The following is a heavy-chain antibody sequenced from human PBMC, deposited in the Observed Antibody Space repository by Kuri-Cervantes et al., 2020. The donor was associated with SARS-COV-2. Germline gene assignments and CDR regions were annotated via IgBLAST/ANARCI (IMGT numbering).Heavy chain of an antibody. D-gene: IGHD3-10*01. V-gene: IGHV4-59*01. CDR3: ASDYYGSGSYSA. CDR1: GGSISSYY. Sequence: SETLSLTCTVSGGSISSYYWSWIRQPPGKGLEWIGYIYYSGSTNYNPSLKSRATISVDTSKNQFSLKLSSVTAADTAVYYCASDYYGSGSYSAWGQGTLVTVSS. J-gene: IGHJ5*02. CDR2: IYYSGST.